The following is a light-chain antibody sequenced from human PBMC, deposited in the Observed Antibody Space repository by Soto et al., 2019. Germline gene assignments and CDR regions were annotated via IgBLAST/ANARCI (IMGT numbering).Light chain of an antibody. Sequence: IVMTQSASTLSVSPGERSTLSCRPSQGVGSNLAWYQQKPGQAPRLLIYGASTRATGIPARFSGSGSGTEFTLTISSLQSEDFAVYYCQQYNVWPLTFGGGTKVDI. J-gene: IGKJ4*01. CDR3: QQYNVWPLT. CDR1: QGVGSN. V-gene: IGKV3-15*01. CDR2: GAS.